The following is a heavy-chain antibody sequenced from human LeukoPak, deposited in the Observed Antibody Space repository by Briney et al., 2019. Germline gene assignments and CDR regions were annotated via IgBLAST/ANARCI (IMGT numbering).Heavy chain of an antibody. V-gene: IGHV4-39*07. Sequence: SETLSLTCTVSGGSISSSSYYWGWIRQPPGKGLEWIGSIYYSGSTYYNPSLKSRVTISVDTSKNQFSLKLSSVTAADTAVYYCANYGSGSNKVQHWGQGTLVTVSS. CDR3: ANYGSGSNKVQH. CDR1: GGSISSSSYY. J-gene: IGHJ1*01. D-gene: IGHD3-10*01. CDR2: IYYSGST.